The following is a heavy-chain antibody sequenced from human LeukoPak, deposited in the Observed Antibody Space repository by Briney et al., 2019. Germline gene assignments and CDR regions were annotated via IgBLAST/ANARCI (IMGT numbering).Heavy chain of an antibody. D-gene: IGHD3-22*01. CDR3: ARAHTYYYDSSGNDAEYFQH. CDR1: GFTFSIYT. CDR2: ISGSSSPI. Sequence: GGSLRLSCAASGFTFSIYTMNWVRQAPGKGLEWLSYISGSSSPIYYADSVRGRFTISRDNAKNSLYLQMNSLRVDDTAVYYCARAHTYYYDSSGNDAEYFQHWGQGTLVTVSS. J-gene: IGHJ1*01. V-gene: IGHV3-48*01.